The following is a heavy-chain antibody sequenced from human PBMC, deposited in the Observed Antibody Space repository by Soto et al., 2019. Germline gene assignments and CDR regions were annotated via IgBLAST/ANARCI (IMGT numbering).Heavy chain of an antibody. V-gene: IGHV1-69*06. CDR3: ASDHGSGSYTWFDP. CDR1: GGTFSSYA. Sequence: QVQLVQSGAEVQKPGSSVKVSCKASGGTFSSYAISWVRQAPGQGLEWMGGIIPIFGTANYAQKFQGRVTITADKSTSTAYMELSSLRSEDTAVYYCASDHGSGSYTWFDPWGQGTLVTVSS. D-gene: IGHD3-10*01. J-gene: IGHJ5*02. CDR2: IIPIFGTA.